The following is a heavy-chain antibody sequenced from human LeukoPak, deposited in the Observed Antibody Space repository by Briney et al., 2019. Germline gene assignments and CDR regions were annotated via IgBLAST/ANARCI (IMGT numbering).Heavy chain of an antibody. CDR3: SRGPIDLLLYDRLDV. D-gene: IGHD5/OR15-5a*01. Sequence: GGSLRLSCTGSGFTFGDHAMSWVRQAPGKGLEWVGFIRSKAYRGTAEYGASVKGRFTISRDDSKSIAYLQMNSLKTEDTGVYYCSRGPIDLLLYDRLDVWGRGTTVIVSS. J-gene: IGHJ6*02. V-gene: IGHV3-49*04. CDR2: IRSKAYRGTA. CDR1: GFTFGDHA.